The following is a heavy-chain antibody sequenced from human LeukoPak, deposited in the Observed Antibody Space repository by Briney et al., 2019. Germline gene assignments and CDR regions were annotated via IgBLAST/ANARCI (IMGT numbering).Heavy chain of an antibody. CDR1: GYSISSGYY. Sequence: SETLSLTCTVSGYSISSGYYWGWIRQPPGKGLEWIGSIYHSGSTYYNPSLKSRVTISVDTSKNQFSLKLSSVTAADTAVYYCACGLGYYYYYMDVWGKGTTVTISS. CDR2: IYHSGST. V-gene: IGHV4-38-2*02. J-gene: IGHJ6*03. CDR3: ACGLGYYYYYMDV. D-gene: IGHD7-27*01.